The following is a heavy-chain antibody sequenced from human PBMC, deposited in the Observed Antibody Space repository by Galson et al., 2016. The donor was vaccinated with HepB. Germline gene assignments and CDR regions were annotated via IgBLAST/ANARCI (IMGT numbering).Heavy chain of an antibody. CDR1: GFTFSGYS. CDR2: VSTDGNTK. J-gene: IGHJ4*02. D-gene: IGHD3-22*01. CDR3: ARENGVHYDSGHYDGFLDY. Sequence: SLRLSCAASGFTFSGYSMHWVRQAPGKGLEWVAVVSTDGNTKWYADSVKGRLTVSRDNAKNTLDLQMNTLRAEDTAVFYCARENGVHYDSGHYDGFLDYWGQGTLVTVSS. V-gene: IGHV3-30-3*01.